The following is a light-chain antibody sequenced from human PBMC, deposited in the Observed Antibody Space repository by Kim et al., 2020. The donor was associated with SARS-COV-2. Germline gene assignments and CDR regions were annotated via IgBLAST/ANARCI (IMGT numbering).Light chain of an antibody. Sequence: ATINCKSGQSVLYGPNNNNYLAWYQQKPGQPPKLLIYWASVRESGVPDRFTGSGSGTDFTLTISSLQAEDVAVYYCQQYYNAPFTFGPGTKVDIK. V-gene: IGKV4-1*01. CDR2: WAS. CDR1: QSVLYGPNNNNY. CDR3: QQYYNAPFT. J-gene: IGKJ3*01.